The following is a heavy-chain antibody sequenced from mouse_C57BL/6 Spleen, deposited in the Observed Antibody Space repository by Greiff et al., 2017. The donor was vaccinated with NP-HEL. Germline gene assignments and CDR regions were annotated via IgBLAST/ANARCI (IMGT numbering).Heavy chain of an antibody. J-gene: IGHJ3*01. V-gene: IGHV14-1*01. CDR3: TTTAQATWFAY. D-gene: IGHD3-2*02. Sequence: EVQLKQSGAELVRPGASVKLSCTASGFNIKDYYMHWVKQRPEQGLEWIGRIDPEDGDTEYAPKFQGKATMTADTSSNTAYLQLSSLTSEDTAVYYCTTTAQATWFAYWGQGTLVTVSA. CDR1: GFNIKDYY. CDR2: IDPEDGDT.